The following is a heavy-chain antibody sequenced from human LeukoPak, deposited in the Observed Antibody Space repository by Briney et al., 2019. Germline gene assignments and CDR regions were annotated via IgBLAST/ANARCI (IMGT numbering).Heavy chain of an antibody. CDR3: AKGMVRGDLDV. V-gene: IGHV3-66*01. Sequence: GGSLRLSCTASGFIVTNNYINWVRQAPGKGLEWVSLVYSGGSTYYADSVKGRFTISRDNSKNMVYLQMNSLRAEDTAVYYCAKGMVRGDLDVWGQGTLVTVSS. D-gene: IGHD3-10*01. CDR1: GFIVTNNY. J-gene: IGHJ4*02. CDR2: VYSGGST.